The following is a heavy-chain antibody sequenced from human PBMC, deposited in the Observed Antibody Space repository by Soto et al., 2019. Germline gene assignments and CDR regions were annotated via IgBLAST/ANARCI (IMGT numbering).Heavy chain of an antibody. CDR2: ISSSGSTI. V-gene: IGHV3-11*01. CDR3: ARGGASVTTPFDY. D-gene: IGHD4-17*01. CDR1: EGTCGDPY. Sequence: PGLPMRLSCAASEGTCGDPYMSWIRQAPGKGLEWISYISSSGSTIYYADSVKGRFTISRDNAKKSLYLQMDSLTADDAAVYYCARGGASVTTPFDYWGQGTQVPVSS. J-gene: IGHJ4*02.